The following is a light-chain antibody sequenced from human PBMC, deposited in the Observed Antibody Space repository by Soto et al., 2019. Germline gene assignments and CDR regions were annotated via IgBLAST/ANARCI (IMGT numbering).Light chain of an antibody. CDR2: ATS. V-gene: IGKV3-15*01. Sequence: EIVLTQSPATLSVSPGERATLSCRASQSVGNNFAWYQQKPGQAPRLLSFATSTRATGVPARFSGSASGTEFTLTISSLQSEDFALYYCQQYGDWPLTFGRGAKVEIE. CDR3: QQYGDWPLT. CDR1: QSVGNN. J-gene: IGKJ4*01.